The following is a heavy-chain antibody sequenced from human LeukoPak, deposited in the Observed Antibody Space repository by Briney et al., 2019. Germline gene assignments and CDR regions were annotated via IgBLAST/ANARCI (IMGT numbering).Heavy chain of an antibody. J-gene: IGHJ4*02. Sequence: SETLSLTCTVSGGSISSYYWSRIRQPPGKGLEWIGYIYYSGSTNYNPSLKSRVTISVDTSKNQFSLKLSSVTAADTAVYYCARLKYYYDSSGYPLDYWGQGTLVTVSS. V-gene: IGHV4-59*08. CDR3: ARLKYYYDSSGYPLDY. CDR1: GGSISSYY. CDR2: IYYSGST. D-gene: IGHD3-22*01.